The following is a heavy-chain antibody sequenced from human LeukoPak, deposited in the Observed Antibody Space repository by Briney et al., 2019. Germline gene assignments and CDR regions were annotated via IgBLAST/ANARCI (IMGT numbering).Heavy chain of an antibody. V-gene: IGHV3-9*01. J-gene: IGHJ3*01. D-gene: IGHD1-14*01. Sequence: GRSLRLSCAASGFTFDDYVMHWVRQAPGKGLEWVSGISWNSANRDYADSVRGRFAISRDNAKNSLYLQMSSLTPEDTAFYYCAKARTVFTDAFDVWGQGTMVTVSS. CDR1: GFTFDDYV. CDR2: ISWNSANR. CDR3: AKARTVFTDAFDV.